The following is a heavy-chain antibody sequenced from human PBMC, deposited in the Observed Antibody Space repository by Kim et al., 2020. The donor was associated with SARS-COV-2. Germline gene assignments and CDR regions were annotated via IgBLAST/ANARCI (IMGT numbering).Heavy chain of an antibody. V-gene: IGHV3-7*01. CDR1: GFTFSGSW. CDR2: INEDGSSR. J-gene: IGHJ6*02. CDR3: VRNEK. Sequence: GGSLRLSCAASGFTFSGSWMSWVRQAPGKGLEWVANINEDGSSRQYVDSVRGRFTISRDNAENSLYLQMNSLRAEDTAIYYCVRNEKWGQGTTVTVSS.